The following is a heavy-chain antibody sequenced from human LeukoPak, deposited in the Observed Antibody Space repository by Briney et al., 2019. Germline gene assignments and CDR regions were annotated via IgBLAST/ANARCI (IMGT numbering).Heavy chain of an antibody. CDR3: ARRAAAVGTYYMDV. Sequence: SETLSLTCTVSGGSISPYYWNWILQPPGKGLEWIGYIYYSGGTNYNASLTSRVTISVDTSQNQFSLRLSSVTAADTAVYYCARRAAAVGTYYMDVWGKGTTVTVSS. CDR1: GGSISPYY. J-gene: IGHJ6*03. D-gene: IGHD6-13*01. V-gene: IGHV4-59*01. CDR2: IYYSGGT.